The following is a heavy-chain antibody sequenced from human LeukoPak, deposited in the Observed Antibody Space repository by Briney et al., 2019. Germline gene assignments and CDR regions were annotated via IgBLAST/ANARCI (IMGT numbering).Heavy chain of an antibody. V-gene: IGHV4-4*07. Sequence: SSETLSLTCTVSSGSINSYYWVWVRQPAGRGLEWIGRIYTTGKTDYTPSLKSRLTMSVDTSKRQFSLNPRSVTAADTAIYYCARHGYTASHYFLDFWSQGTLVTVSS. CDR2: IYTTGKT. D-gene: IGHD3-16*01. CDR1: SGSINSYY. CDR3: ARHGYTASHYFLDF. J-gene: IGHJ4*02.